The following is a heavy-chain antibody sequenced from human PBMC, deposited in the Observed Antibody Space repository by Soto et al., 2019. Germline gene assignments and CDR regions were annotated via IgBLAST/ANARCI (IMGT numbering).Heavy chain of an antibody. J-gene: IGHJ6*02. V-gene: IGHV3-74*01. CDR3: AKDVGGSGSYHRDYYYFYGMDV. CDR1: GFTFDYYW. CDR2: FQTGGSHP. D-gene: IGHD3-10*01. Sequence: PGGSLRLSCVASGFTFDYYWMHWVRQPPGEELMWVSRFQTGGSHPDYAASVKGRFTISRDNAKNSLYLQMNSLRAEDTALYYCAKDVGGSGSYHRDYYYFYGMDVWGQGTTVTVSS.